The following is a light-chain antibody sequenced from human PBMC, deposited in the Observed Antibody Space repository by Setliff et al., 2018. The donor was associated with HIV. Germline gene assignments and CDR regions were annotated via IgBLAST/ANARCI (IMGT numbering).Light chain of an antibody. V-gene: IGLV7-46*01. CDR2: DTS. CDR3: FLSYSGARRV. J-gene: IGLJ3*02. CDR1: TGAVTSGHY. Sequence: QAVVTQEPSLTVSPGGTVTPTCGSSTGAVTSGHYPYWFQQKPGQAPRTLIYDTSNKHSWTPARFSGSLLGGKAALTLSGAQPEDEAAYYCFLSYSGARRVFGGGTKVTVL.